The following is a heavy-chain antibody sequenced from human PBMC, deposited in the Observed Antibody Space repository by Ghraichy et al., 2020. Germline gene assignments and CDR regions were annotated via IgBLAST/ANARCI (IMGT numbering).Heavy chain of an antibody. CDR2: IKQSGSKI. J-gene: IGHJ6*02. CDR3: ARDQGDFAMALYYYGMDG. V-gene: IGHV3-7*01. CDR1: GFTFSSYW. Sequence: GGSLRLSCVASGFTFSSYWMSWVRQAPGKGLEWVANIKQSGSKIYYVDSVKGRFIISRDNAKNSLYLQMNSLRAEDTAVYYCARDQGDFAMALYYYGMDGWGQGTTVTVSS. D-gene: IGHD3-16*01.